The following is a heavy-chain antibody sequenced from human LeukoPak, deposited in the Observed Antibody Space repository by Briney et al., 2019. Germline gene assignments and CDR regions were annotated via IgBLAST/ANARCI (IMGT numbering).Heavy chain of an antibody. CDR3: VTLSIAGRRADY. CDR2: IKSKTDGGTT. Sequence: GGSLRLSCAVSGFTLSNAWMSWVRQAPGKGLEWVGRIKSKTDGGTTDYAAPVKGTFTISRDDSKNMLYLQMNSLKTEDTAVYSCVTLSIAGRRADYWGQGTLVTVSS. J-gene: IGHJ4*02. CDR1: GFTLSNAW. D-gene: IGHD6-6*01. V-gene: IGHV3-15*01.